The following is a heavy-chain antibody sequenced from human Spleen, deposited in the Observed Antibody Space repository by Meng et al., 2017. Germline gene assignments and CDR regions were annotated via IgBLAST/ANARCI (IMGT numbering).Heavy chain of an antibody. V-gene: IGHV4/OR15-8*02. Sequence: QGQLQQWGPGRGKPSGTLSLTCVVSGGSISSIDWWSWVRQPPGKGLEWIGEIYHGGDTNYNPSLKSRVTIAIDKSKNQFSLKLSSVTAADTAVYYCASWIYSCGWQWGQGALVTVSS. CDR1: GGSISSIDW. J-gene: IGHJ4*02. CDR2: IYHGGDT. D-gene: IGHD6-19*01. CDR3: ASWIYSCGWQ.